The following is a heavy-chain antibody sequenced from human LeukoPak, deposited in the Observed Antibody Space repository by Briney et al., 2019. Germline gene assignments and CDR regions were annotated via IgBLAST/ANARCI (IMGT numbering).Heavy chain of an antibody. Sequence: PGGSLRLSCAASGFTFSSYAMHWVRQAPGKGLEWVAVISYDGSNKYYADSVKGRFTISRDNSKNTLYLQMNSLRAEDTAVYYCARAGPGRDIVALADYWGQGTLVTVSS. V-gene: IGHV3-30-3*01. D-gene: IGHD2-15*01. CDR3: ARAGPGRDIVALADY. CDR2: ISYDGSNK. J-gene: IGHJ4*02. CDR1: GFTFSSYA.